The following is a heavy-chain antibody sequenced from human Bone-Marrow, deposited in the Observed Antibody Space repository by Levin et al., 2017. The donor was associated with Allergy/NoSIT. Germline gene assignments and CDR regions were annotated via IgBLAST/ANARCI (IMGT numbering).Heavy chain of an antibody. CDR3: ARVGATTFF. D-gene: IGHD1-26*01. Sequence: GESLKISCVASGFPFSNYWMHWLRQTPGKGLEWVSRISGDGTSTNYADSVKGRFSISRDNPNNRLYLQMNSLRVDDTAVYYCARVGATTFFWGQGTLVTVSS. V-gene: IGHV3-74*01. J-gene: IGHJ4*02. CDR2: ISGDGTST. CDR1: GFPFSNYW.